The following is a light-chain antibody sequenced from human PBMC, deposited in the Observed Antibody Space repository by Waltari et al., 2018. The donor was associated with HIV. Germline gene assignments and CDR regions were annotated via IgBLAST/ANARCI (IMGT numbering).Light chain of an antibody. CDR3: ASHAGSKDV. J-gene: IGLJ2*01. V-gene: IGLV2-8*01. CDR2: DVT. Sequence: QSALTQPHSASGSPGQSVTISCPGTSSDIGAYNYDAWYQTYPGNAPKLMIYDVTKRPSGVPDRFSGSKSGNTASLTVSGLQAEDEADYYCASHAGSKDVFGGGTKLTVL. CDR1: SSDIGAYNY.